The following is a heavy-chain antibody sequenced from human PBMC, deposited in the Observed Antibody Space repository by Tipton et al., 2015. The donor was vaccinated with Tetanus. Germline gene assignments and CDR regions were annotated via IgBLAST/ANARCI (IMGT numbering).Heavy chain of an antibody. V-gene: IGHV4-4*02. CDR2: ISHNGST. D-gene: IGHD6-13*01. J-gene: IGHJ4*02. Sequence: TLSLTCAVSGGSISSNYWWSWVRQSPGTGLEWIGEISHNGSTNYNPALKSRVTISVDTSKNQFSLKLSSVTAADTAIYYCAREVPAAGHFDSWGQGTLVTVSS. CDR3: AREVPAAGHFDS. CDR1: GGSISSNYW.